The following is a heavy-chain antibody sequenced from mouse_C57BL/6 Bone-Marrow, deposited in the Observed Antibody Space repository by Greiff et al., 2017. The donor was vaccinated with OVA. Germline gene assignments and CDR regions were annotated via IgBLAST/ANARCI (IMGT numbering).Heavy chain of an antibody. J-gene: IGHJ4*01. CDR3: ARSEGWSYYAMDY. CDR2: INPSSGYT. V-gene: IGHV1-7*01. Sequence: QVQLKESGAELAKPGASVKLSCKASGYTFTSYWMHWVKQRPGQGLEWIGYINPSSGYTKYNQKFKDKATLTADKSSSTAYMQLSSLTYEDSAVYYCARSEGWSYYAMDYWGQGTSVTVSS. CDR1: GYTFTSYW. D-gene: IGHD2-3*01.